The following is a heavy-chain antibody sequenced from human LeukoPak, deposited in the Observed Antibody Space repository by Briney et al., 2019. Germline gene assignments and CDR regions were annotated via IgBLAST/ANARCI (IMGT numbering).Heavy chain of an antibody. Sequence: GASVKVSCKASGYTFTSYGISWVRQAPGQGLEWMGWISAYNGNTKYAQKLRGRVTMTTDTSTSTAYMELRSLRSDDTAVYYCARDGGIAAALYYYYYYGMDVWGQGTTVTVSS. J-gene: IGHJ6*02. CDR3: ARDGGIAAALYYYYYYGMDV. CDR1: GYTFTSYG. D-gene: IGHD6-13*01. V-gene: IGHV1-18*01. CDR2: ISAYNGNT.